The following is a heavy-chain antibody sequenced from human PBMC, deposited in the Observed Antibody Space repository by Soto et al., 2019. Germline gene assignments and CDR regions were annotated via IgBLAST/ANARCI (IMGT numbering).Heavy chain of an antibody. V-gene: IGHV2-5*02. Sequence: QITLKESGPTLVKPTQTLTLTCTFSGFSLSTSGVGVGWIRQPPGKALEGLALIYWDDDKRYSPSLKSRLTITKDTSKNQVVLTMTNMDPVDTATYYWAHRPGNNWFDPWGQGTLVTVSS. J-gene: IGHJ5*02. CDR2: IYWDDDK. D-gene: IGHD1-26*01. CDR1: GFSLSTSGVG. CDR3: AHRPGNNWFDP.